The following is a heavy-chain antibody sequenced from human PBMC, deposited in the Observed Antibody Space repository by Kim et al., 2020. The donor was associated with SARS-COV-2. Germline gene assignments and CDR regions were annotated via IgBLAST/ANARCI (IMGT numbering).Heavy chain of an antibody. V-gene: IGHV1-46*01. CDR1: GYTFTSYY. CDR2: INPSGGST. CDR3: ARDLTTVTTMDYYYYGMDV. J-gene: IGHJ6*02. Sequence: ASVKVSCKASGYTFTSYYMHWVRQAPGQGLEWMGIINPSGGSTSYAQKFQGRVTMTRDTSTSTVYMEPSSLRSEDTAVYYCARDLTTVTTMDYYYYGMDVWGQGTTVTVSS. D-gene: IGHD4-4*01.